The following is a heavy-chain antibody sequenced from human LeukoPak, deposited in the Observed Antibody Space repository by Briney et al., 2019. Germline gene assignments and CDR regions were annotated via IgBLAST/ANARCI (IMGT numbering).Heavy chain of an antibody. V-gene: IGHV3-23*01. CDR2: ISTSGGST. CDR3: ARGGWNFY. D-gene: IGHD1-7*01. Sequence: PGGSLRLSCAASGFTFSSYGMSWVRQAPGKGLEWVSGISTSGGSTYYADSVKGRFTISRDNSKNSLYLQMNSLRAEDTAVYYCARGGWNFYWGQGTLVTVSS. J-gene: IGHJ4*02. CDR1: GFTFSSYG.